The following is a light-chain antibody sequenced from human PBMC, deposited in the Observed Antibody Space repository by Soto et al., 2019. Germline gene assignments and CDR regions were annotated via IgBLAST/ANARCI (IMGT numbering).Light chain of an antibody. Sequence: DIQMTQSPSTLSASVGDRVTITCRASQSISSWLAWYQQKPGKAPKLLIYKAPSLESGVPSRFSGSGSGTEFTLTISSLQPDDFATYYCQQYNSYPCTFGQGTKVDIK. CDR3: QQYNSYPCT. J-gene: IGKJ1*01. V-gene: IGKV1-5*03. CDR1: QSISSW. CDR2: KAP.